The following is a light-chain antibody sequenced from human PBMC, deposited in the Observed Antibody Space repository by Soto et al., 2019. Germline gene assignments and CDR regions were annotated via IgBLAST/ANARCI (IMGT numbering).Light chain of an antibody. CDR3: QQYKKFSRS. Sequence: DIQMTQSPSTLSASVGDRVTISCRASQSIITWLAWYQQKPGKAPKLLIYDASSLQSGVPSRFSGSGSGTEFTLTISSLQLEDFATYYCQQYKKFSRSFGQGTKVEIK. J-gene: IGKJ1*01. CDR1: QSIITW. V-gene: IGKV1-5*01. CDR2: DAS.